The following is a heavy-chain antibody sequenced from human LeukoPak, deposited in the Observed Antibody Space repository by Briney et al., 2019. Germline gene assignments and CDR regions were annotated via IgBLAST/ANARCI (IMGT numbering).Heavy chain of an antibody. D-gene: IGHD6-13*01. V-gene: IGHV4-34*01. CDR2: INHSGST. J-gene: IGHJ5*02. CDR3: ATVYSRTSKNWFDP. CDR1: GGSFSGYY. Sequence: PSETLSLTCAVYGGSFSGYYWSWIRQPPGKGLEWIGEINHSGSTNYNPSLKSRVTISVDTSKNQFSLKLSSVTAADTAVYYCATVYSRTSKNWFDPWGQGTLVTVSS.